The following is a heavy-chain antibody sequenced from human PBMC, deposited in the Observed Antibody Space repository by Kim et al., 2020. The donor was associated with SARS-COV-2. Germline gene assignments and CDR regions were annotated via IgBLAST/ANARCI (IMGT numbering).Heavy chain of an antibody. J-gene: IGHJ4*02. CDR3: AKDTLRDTPDY. CDR2: T. D-gene: IGHD2-21*02. V-gene: IGHV3-23*01. Sequence: TSYPDADTGRFTMSRDTSKDTLTLKMNSLRAEDTAVYYCAKDTLRDTPDYWGQGTLVTVSS.